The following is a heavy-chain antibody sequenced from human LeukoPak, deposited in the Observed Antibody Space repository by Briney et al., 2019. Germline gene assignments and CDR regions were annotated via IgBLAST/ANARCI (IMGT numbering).Heavy chain of an antibody. J-gene: IGHJ4*02. CDR1: GFTFSSYA. V-gene: IGHV3-23*01. CDR3: ARDSDIAAAGSLGY. D-gene: IGHD6-13*01. Sequence: GGSLRLSCAASGFTFSSYAMSWVRQAPGKGLEWVSAISGSGGSTYYADSVKGRFTISRDNSKNTLYLQMNSLRAEDTAVYYCARDSDIAAAGSLGYWGQGTLVTVSS. CDR2: ISGSGGST.